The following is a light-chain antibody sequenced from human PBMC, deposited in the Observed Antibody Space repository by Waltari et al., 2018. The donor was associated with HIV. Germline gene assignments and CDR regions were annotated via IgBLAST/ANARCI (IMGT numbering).Light chain of an antibody. CDR3: LQTYNTPLT. Sequence: DIQMTQSPPSLSESVGDRVILTCRASRNIHKFLNWFQQKPGKAPELLILAASTLHSVVSSRFSGSGSGTDFTLTSNSLQREDFATYYCLQTYNTPLTFGPGTKLD. V-gene: IGKV1-39*01. CDR1: RNIHKF. J-gene: IGKJ3*01. CDR2: AAS.